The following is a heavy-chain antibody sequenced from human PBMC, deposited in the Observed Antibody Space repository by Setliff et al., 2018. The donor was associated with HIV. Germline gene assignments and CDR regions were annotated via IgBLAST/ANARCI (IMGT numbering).Heavy chain of an antibody. CDR2: ISAYNGNT. V-gene: IGHV1-18*01. Sequence: ASVKVSCKASGYTFTSYGISWVRQAPGQGLEWMGWISAYNGNTNYAQKLQGRVTMTTDTSTSTAYMELRSLRSDDTAVYYCVRFSYCSGGSCYRGSFDYWGQGTLVTVS. J-gene: IGHJ4*02. CDR3: VRFSYCSGGSCYRGSFDY. D-gene: IGHD2-15*01. CDR1: GYTFTSYG.